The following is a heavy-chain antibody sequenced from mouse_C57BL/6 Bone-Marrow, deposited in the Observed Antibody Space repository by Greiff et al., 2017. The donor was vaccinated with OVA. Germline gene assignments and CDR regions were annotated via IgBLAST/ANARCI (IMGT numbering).Heavy chain of an antibody. CDR2: ISSGSSTL. CDR1: GFTFSDYG. CDR3: ARNGYPYFDY. V-gene: IGHV5-17*01. Sequence: EVQRVESGGGLVKPGGSLKLSCAASGFTFSDYGMHWVRQAPEKGLEWVAYISSGSSTLYYAAKVKGRFTISRDNAKNTLFLQMTSLRSEDTAMYYCARNGYPYFDYWGQGTTLTVSS. J-gene: IGHJ2*01. D-gene: IGHD2-2*01.